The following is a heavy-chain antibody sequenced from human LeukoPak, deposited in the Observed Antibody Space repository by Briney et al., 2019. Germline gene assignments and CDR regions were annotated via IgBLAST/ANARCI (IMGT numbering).Heavy chain of an antibody. Sequence: GGSLRLSCAASGFTFSSYSMNWVRQAPGKGLEWVSILSDSGVYTYYADSVKGRFTISRDNSNNMLYLQMNSLRAEDTAVYYCAKKAHYDANAKYFDYWGQGTLVTVSS. CDR1: GFTFSSYS. D-gene: IGHD5-12*01. J-gene: IGHJ4*02. V-gene: IGHV3-23*01. CDR3: AKKAHYDANAKYFDY. CDR2: LSDSGVYT.